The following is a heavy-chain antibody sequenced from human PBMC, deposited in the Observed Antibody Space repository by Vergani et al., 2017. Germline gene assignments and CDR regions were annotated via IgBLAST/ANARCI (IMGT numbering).Heavy chain of an antibody. V-gene: IGHV2-26*01. CDR2: IFSNDEK. Sequence: QVTLKESGPVLVKPTETLTLTCTVSGFSLSNARMGVSWIRQPPGKALEWLAHIFSNDEKSYSTSLKSRLTISKDTPKSQVVLTMTNMDPVDTATYYCARIQLWLNDGYYYYGMDVWGQGTTVTVSS. D-gene: IGHD5-18*01. J-gene: IGHJ6*02. CDR1: GFSLSNARMG. CDR3: ARIQLWLNDGYYYYGMDV.